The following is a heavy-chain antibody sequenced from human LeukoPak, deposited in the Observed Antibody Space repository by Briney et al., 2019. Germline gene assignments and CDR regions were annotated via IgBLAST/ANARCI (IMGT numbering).Heavy chain of an antibody. Sequence: SETLSLTCTVSGGSIRSYYWSWIRQPPGKGLEWIGYIYYSGSTDHNPSLRSRVTISIDTSKNQFSLKLSSVTAADTATYYCARYYYDNDKDYGMDVWGQGTTVTVS. D-gene: IGHD3-22*01. J-gene: IGHJ6*02. V-gene: IGHV4-59*01. CDR2: IYYSGST. CDR1: GGSIRSYY. CDR3: ARYYYDNDKDYGMDV.